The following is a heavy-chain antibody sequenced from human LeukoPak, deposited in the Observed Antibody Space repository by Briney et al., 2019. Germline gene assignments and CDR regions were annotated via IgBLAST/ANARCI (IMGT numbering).Heavy chain of an antibody. CDR1: GFTFSSYG. Sequence: PGRSLRLSCAASGFTFSSYGMHWVRQAPGKGLEWVAVISYDGSNKYYADSVKGRFTISRDNSKNTLYLQMNSLRAEDTAVYYCASRDGLWQWLVSYFDYWGQGTLVTVSS. D-gene: IGHD6-19*01. CDR2: ISYDGSNK. CDR3: ASRDGLWQWLVSYFDY. J-gene: IGHJ4*02. V-gene: IGHV3-30*03.